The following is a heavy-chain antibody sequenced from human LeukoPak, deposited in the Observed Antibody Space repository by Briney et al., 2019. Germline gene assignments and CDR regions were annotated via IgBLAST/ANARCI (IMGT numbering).Heavy chain of an antibody. V-gene: IGHV4-31*03. CDR1: GGSISSGGYY. CDR2: IYYSGST. J-gene: IGHJ6*04. D-gene: IGHD3-16*01. Sequence: PSETLSLTRTVSGGSISSGGYYWSWIRQHPGKGLEWIGYIYYSGSTYYNPSLKSRVTISVDTSKNQFSLKLSSVTAADTAVYYCAREIRASWASFSDVWGKGTTVTVSS. CDR3: AREIRASWASFSDV.